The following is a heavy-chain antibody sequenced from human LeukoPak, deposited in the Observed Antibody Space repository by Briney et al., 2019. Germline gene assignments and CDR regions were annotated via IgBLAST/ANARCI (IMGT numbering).Heavy chain of an antibody. D-gene: IGHD6-13*01. CDR1: GYSISSGYY. V-gene: IGHV4-38-2*01. CDR2: IYHSGST. CDR3: ARCGSSWMAGDY. Sequence: PSETLSLTCAVSGYSISSGYYWGWIRQPPGKGLEWIGSIYHSGSTYYNPSLKSRVTISVDTSKNQFSLKLSSVTAADTAVYYCARCGSSWMAGDYWGQGTLVTVSS. J-gene: IGHJ4*02.